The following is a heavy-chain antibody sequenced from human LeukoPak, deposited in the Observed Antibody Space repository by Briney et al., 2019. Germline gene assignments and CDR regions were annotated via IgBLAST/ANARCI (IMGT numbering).Heavy chain of an antibody. CDR3: ARGPPDFYNSGSYYNGYNWFDS. Sequence: SSETLSLTCSVSGASISDYYWSWIRQSAGKGLEWIGRPYSTGSTNYNPSLKSRVTISADTSKNQFSLTLTSVTAADTAVYYCARGPPDFYNSGSYYNGYNWFDSWGQGTLVTVSS. D-gene: IGHD3-10*01. CDR2: PYSTGST. CDR1: GASISDYY. V-gene: IGHV4-4*07. J-gene: IGHJ5*01.